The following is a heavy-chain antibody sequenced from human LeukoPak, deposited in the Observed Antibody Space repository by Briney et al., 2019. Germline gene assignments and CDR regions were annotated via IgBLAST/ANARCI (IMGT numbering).Heavy chain of an antibody. CDR3: ARGGVTTYGYEF. CDR2: ISPSSGYI. J-gene: IGHJ4*02. CDR1: GFTFSSYS. Sequence: GGSLRLSCAAPGFTFSSYSMNWVRQAPGKGLEWVSSISPSSGYIYYAHSVKGRFTISRDDAKNSLCLQMNSLRAEDTAVYYCARGGVTTYGYEFWGQGAPVTVSS. D-gene: IGHD4-17*01. V-gene: IGHV3-21*06.